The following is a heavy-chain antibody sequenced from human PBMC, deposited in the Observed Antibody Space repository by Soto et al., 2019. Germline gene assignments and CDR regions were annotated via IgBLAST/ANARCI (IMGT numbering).Heavy chain of an antibody. J-gene: IGHJ4*02. CDR1: GGSIWSGGYY. CDR3: ARAPQFLEWLPTSSFDY. D-gene: IGHD3-3*01. Sequence: KASETLSLTCTVSGGSIWSGGYYWSWIRQHPGKGLEWIGYIYYSGSTYYNPSLKSRVTISVDTSKNQFSLKLSSVTAADTAVYYCARAPQFLEWLPTSSFDYWGQGTLVTVSS. CDR2: IYYSGST. V-gene: IGHV4-31*03.